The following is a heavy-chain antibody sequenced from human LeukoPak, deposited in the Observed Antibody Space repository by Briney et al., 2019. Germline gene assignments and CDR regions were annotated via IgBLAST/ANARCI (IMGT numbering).Heavy chain of an antibody. Sequence: PGRSLRLSCTASGFTFGDYAMSWVRQAPGKGLEWVGFIRSKAYGGTTEYAASVKGRFTISRDDSKSIAYLQMNSLKTEDTAVYYCTRAGPGISVAGLDYWGQGTLVTVSS. V-gene: IGHV3-49*04. CDR2: IRSKAYGGTT. D-gene: IGHD6-19*01. CDR1: GFTFGDYA. J-gene: IGHJ4*02. CDR3: TRAGPGISVAGLDY.